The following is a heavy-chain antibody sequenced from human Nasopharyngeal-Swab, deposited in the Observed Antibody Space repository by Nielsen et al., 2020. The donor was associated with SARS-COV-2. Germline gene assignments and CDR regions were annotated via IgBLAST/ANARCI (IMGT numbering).Heavy chain of an antibody. CDR3: ARVVRYCSSTSCYFFDY. CDR2: IIPIFGTG. J-gene: IGHJ4*02. Sequence: SVTVSCKASGGTFNNYAINWVRQAPGQGLEWMGGIIPIFGTGKYAQKFQGRVTITADESTSTAYMELSSLRSEDTAVYYCARVVRYCSSTSCYFFDYWGQGTLVTVSS. V-gene: IGHV1-69*13. CDR1: GGTFNNYA. D-gene: IGHD2-2*01.